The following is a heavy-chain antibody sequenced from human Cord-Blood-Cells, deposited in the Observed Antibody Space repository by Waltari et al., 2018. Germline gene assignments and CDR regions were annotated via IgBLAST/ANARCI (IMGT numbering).Heavy chain of an antibody. CDR2: VKSKTGGGTT. CDR1: GFPFSNAW. J-gene: IGHJ4*02. CDR3: TTDRVVPDGY. Sequence: EVQLVESGGGLVKPGGSLSLSCAASGFPFSNAWMSWVRQAPGKGLDWLGRVKSKTGGGTTDYAARVKGRFTIARDDSKNTLYLQMSSVKSEDTGVYYWTTDRVVPDGYWGQGALVTVSS. D-gene: IGHD2-2*01. V-gene: IGHV3-15*01.